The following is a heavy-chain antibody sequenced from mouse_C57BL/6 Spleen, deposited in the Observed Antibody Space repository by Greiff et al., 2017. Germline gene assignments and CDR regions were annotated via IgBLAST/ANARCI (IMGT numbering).Heavy chain of an antibody. V-gene: IGHV1-15*01. J-gene: IGHJ2*01. CDR3: TKLNYYGSRRGDY. CDR1: GYTFTDYE. Sequence: QVQLKQSGAELVRPGASVTLSCKASGYTFTDYEMHWVKQTPVHGLEWIGAIDPETGGTAYNQKFKGKAILTADKSSSTAYMELRSLTSEDSAVYYCTKLNYYGSRRGDYWGQGTTLTVSS. D-gene: IGHD1-1*01. CDR2: IDPETGGT.